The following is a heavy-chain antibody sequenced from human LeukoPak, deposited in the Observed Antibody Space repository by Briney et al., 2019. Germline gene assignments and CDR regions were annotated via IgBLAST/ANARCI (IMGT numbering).Heavy chain of an antibody. D-gene: IGHD2-15*01. V-gene: IGHV4-61*01. CDR1: GGSVSSASYY. J-gene: IGHJ4*02. Sequence: SETLSLTCTVSGGSVSSASYYWSWIRQPPGKGLEWIGYIYYSGSTNYNPSLKSRVTISVDTSKNQFSLKLSSVTAADTAVYYCASSCSGGSCSTPARLDYWGQGTLVTVSS. CDR3: ASSCSGGSCSTPARLDY. CDR2: IYYSGST.